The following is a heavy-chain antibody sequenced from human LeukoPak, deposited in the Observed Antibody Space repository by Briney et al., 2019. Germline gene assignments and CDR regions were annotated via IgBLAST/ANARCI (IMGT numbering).Heavy chain of an antibody. J-gene: IGHJ5*02. CDR3: AKDQAFTSSRLNWFDP. CDR1: GFTFSNYA. CDR2: ISGSGTST. Sequence: GGSLRLSCAASGFTFSNYAMSWVRQAPGKGLEWVSGISGSGTSTYYVDFVKGRFTLSRDNSKNTLYLQMNSLRVEDTAVYYCAKDQAFTSSRLNWFDPWGQGTLVTVSS. V-gene: IGHV3-23*01. D-gene: IGHD2-21*02.